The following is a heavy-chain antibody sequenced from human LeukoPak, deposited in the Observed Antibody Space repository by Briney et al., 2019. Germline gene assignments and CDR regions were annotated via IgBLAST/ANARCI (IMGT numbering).Heavy chain of an antibody. D-gene: IGHD6-19*01. CDR2: IYTSGSP. J-gene: IGHJ5*02. V-gene: IGHV4-4*07. CDR1: SGSISSYD. CDR3: ARGRIVMSSGWSRFDP. Sequence: SETLSLTCTVSSGSISSYDWSWIRQPAGKGLEWIGRIYTSGSPNYNPSLKSRVTMSVDTSKNQFSLKLSSVTAADTAVYYCARGRIVMSSGWSRFDPWGQGTLVTVSS.